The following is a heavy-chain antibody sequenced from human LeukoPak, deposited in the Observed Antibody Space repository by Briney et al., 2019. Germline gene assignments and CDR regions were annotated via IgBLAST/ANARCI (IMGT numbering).Heavy chain of an antibody. J-gene: IGHJ4*02. CDR1: GFTFSSYG. V-gene: IGHV3-30*03. Sequence: GGSLRLSCAASGFTFSSYGMHWVRRAPGKGLEWVAVISYDGSNKYYADSVKGRFTISRDNSKNTLYLQMNSLRAEDTAVYYCVRDRGDYGESIDYWGQGTLVTVSS. D-gene: IGHD4-17*01. CDR3: VRDRGDYGESIDY. CDR2: ISYDGSNK.